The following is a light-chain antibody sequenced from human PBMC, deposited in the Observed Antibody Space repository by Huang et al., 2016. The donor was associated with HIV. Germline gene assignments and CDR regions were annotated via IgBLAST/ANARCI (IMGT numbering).Light chain of an antibody. CDR3: QHFDNLALT. V-gene: IGKV1-33*01. CDR1: QDISNY. J-gene: IGKJ4*01. Sequence: DIQMTQSPSSLSASVGDRVTSTCQASQDISNYLNWYQQKPGKAPKLLIYDASNLETGVPSRFSGSGSGTDFTFTISSLQPEDIATYYCQHFDNLALTFGGGTKVQIK. CDR2: DAS.